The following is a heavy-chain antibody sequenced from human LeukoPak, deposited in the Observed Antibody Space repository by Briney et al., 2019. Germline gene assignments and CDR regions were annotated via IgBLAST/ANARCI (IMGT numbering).Heavy chain of an antibody. CDR1: GFTFRDVW. CDR3: TTDPRD. J-gene: IGHJ1*01. CDR2: IKSKRDGGTI. V-gene: IGHV3-15*01. Sequence: PGGSLRLSCAASGFTFRDVWMSWVRQAPGKGPEWVARIKSKRDGGTIDYAAAVEGRFTISRDDSKNTLYLQMNSLKTEDTAVYYCTTDPRDWGQGTLVTVSS.